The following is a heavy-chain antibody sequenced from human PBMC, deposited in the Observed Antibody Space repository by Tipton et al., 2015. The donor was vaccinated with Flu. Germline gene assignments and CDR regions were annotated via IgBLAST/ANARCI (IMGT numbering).Heavy chain of an antibody. V-gene: IGHV4-59*01. CDR3: ARTHWSGYQYYMDF. CDR1: GGSINSYY. J-gene: IGHJ6*03. D-gene: IGHD3-10*01. CDR2: LHYSGST. Sequence: TLSLTCTVSGGSINSYYWSWIRQPPGKGLEWIGYLHYSGSTNYNPSLKSRVTISEGTSMNQFSLELSSVTAADTAVYYCARTHWSGYQYYMDFWGKGTTVTVSS.